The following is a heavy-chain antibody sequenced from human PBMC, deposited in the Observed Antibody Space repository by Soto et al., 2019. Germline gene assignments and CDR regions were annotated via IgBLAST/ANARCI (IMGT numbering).Heavy chain of an antibody. J-gene: IGHJ5*02. CDR2: IYYSGST. Sequence: QVQLQESGPGLVKPSQTLSLTCTVSGGSISSGGYYWSWIRQHPGQGLAWIGYIYYSGSTYYNPSLKSRVTISVDTSKNQFSLKLSSVTAADTAVYYCARRPAEVAARLSSWFDPWGQGTLVTVSS. CDR1: GGSISSGGYY. D-gene: IGHD6-6*01. V-gene: IGHV4-31*03. CDR3: ARRPAEVAARLSSWFDP.